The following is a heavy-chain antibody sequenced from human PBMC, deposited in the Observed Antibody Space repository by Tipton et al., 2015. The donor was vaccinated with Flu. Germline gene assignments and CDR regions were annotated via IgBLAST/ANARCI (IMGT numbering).Heavy chain of an antibody. CDR1: GFTFSQYW. J-gene: IGHJ4*02. CDR2: INEDGTTK. CDR3: AVFKNPGH. Sequence: QLVQSGGGVVQPGRSLRLSCAASGFTFSQYWLLWVRQAPGRGLERVANINEDGTTKYYVDSVKGRFTISRDNARNSVFLQMNSLGAKDTALYYGAVFKNPGHWGQRTLVTVSS. V-gene: IGHV3-7*01. D-gene: IGHD2-21*01.